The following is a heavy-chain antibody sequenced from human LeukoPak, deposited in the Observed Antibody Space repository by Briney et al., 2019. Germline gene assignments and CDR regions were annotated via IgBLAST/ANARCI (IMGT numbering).Heavy chain of an antibody. CDR1: GLTFSRYW. D-gene: IGHD1-26*01. V-gene: IGHV3-7*01. CDR3: ASPFRIVVDV. J-gene: IGHJ2*01. Sequence: PGGSLRLSCAASGLTFSRYWMTWVRQAPGKGLEWVANIKQDGSEKYYVDSVKGRFTISRDNAKNLLYLQMSSLRGEDTAVYYCASPFRIVVDVWGRGTLVTVSS. CDR2: IKQDGSEK.